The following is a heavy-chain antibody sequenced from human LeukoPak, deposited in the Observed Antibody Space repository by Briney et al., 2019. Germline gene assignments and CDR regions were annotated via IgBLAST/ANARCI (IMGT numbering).Heavy chain of an antibody. CDR1: GGSFSGYY. CDR3: ASGSSSWYRGPRNWFDP. J-gene: IGHJ5*02. V-gene: IGHV4-34*01. D-gene: IGHD6-13*01. Sequence: SETLSLTCAVDGGSFSGYYWSWIRQPPGKGREWIGEINHSGSTNYNPSLKSRVTISVDTSKNQFSLKLSSVTAADTAVYYCASGSSSWYRGPRNWFDPWGQGTLVTVSS. CDR2: INHSGST.